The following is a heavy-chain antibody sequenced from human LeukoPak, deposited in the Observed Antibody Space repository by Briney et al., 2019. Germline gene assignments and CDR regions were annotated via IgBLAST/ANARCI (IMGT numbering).Heavy chain of an antibody. CDR2: ISGSAYST. D-gene: IGHD3-10*01. V-gene: IGHV3-23*01. CDR3: AKVMTRTMVRGVPPSDY. CDR1: GFTFSSHA. J-gene: IGHJ4*02. Sequence: PGGSLRLSCAASGFTFSSHAMTWVRQAPGKGLEWISAISGSAYSTSYADSVKGRFTISRDNSKNTLYLQMNSLRAEDTAVYYCAKVMTRTMVRGVPPSDYWGQGTLVTVSS.